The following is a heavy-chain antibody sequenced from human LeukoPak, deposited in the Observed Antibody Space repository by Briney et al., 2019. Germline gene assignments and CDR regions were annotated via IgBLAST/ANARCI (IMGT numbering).Heavy chain of an antibody. J-gene: IGHJ3*02. V-gene: IGHV3-53*01. Sequence: GGSLRLSCAASGFTNSSNYMSWACAALGRELEQVSVIYSGGSTYYADSVKGAFTTSTDNSKNPLYLQMNSLRAEDTAVYYCPREDLGLQCAFDIWAQGTMVTVSS. CDR2: IYSGGST. D-gene: IGHD7-27*01. CDR1: GFTNSSNY. CDR3: PREDLGLQCAFDI.